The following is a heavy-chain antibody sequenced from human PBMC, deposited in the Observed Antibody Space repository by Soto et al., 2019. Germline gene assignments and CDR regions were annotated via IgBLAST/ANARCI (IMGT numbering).Heavy chain of an antibody. V-gene: IGHV4-30-4*01. CDR1: GGSISSGDYY. CDR2: IYYSGST. CDR3: ARDSGYDVSWFDP. J-gene: IGHJ5*02. Sequence: SETLSLTCTVSGGSISSGDYYWSWIRQPPGKGLEWIGYIYYSGSTYYNPSLKSRVTISVDTSKNQFSLKLSAVTAADTAVYYCARDSGYDVSWFDPWGQGTLVTVSS. D-gene: IGHD5-12*01.